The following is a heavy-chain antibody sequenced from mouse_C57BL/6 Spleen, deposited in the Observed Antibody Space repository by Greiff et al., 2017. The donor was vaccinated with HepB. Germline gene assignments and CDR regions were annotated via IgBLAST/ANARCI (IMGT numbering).Heavy chain of an antibody. CDR1: GYTFTSYW. CDR2: IHPSDSDT. D-gene: IGHD3-2*02. CDR3: ALDSSGYGFAY. J-gene: IGHJ3*01. V-gene: IGHV1-74*01. Sequence: QVQLQQPGAELVKPGASVKVSCKASGYTFTSYWMHWVKQRPGQGLEWIGRIHPSDSDTNYNQKFKGKATLTVDKPSSTAYMQLSSLTSEDSAVYYCALDSSGYGFAYWGQGTLVTVSA.